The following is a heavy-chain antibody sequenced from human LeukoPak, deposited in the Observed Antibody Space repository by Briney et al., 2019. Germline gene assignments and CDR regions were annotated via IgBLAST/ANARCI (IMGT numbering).Heavy chain of an antibody. D-gene: IGHD3-3*01. CDR3: ARGKVLRFLEWLLDFDY. CDR2: INTNTGNP. J-gene: IGHJ4*02. Sequence: GASVKVSCKASGGTFSSYAMNWVRQAPGQGLEWMGWINTNTGNPTYAQGFTGRFVFSLDTSVSTAYLQISSLKAEDTAVYYCARGKVLRFLEWLLDFDYWGQGTLVTVSS. CDR1: GGTFSSYA. V-gene: IGHV7-4-1*02.